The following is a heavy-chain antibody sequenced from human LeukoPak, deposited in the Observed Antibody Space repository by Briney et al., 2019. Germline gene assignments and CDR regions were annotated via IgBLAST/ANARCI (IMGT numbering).Heavy chain of an antibody. D-gene: IGHD2-2*01. CDR3: ARVYYANSYDYWFDP. CDR2: IYYSGST. V-gene: IGHV4-59*01. J-gene: IGHJ5*02. Sequence: SETLSLTCTVSGGSIRSYYWSWIRQPPGKGLEWIAYIYYSGSTNYNPSLKSRVTISIDTSKNQFSLKLSSVTAADTAVYYCARVYYANSYDYWFDPWGQGTLVTVSS. CDR1: GGSIRSYY.